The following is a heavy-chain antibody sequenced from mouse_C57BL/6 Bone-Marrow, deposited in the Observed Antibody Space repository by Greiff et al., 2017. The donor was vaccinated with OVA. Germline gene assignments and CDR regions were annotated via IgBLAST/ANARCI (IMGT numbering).Heavy chain of an antibody. CDR1: GFKITDYY. Sequence: VQLQQSGAELVKPGASVKLSCTASGFKITDYYMHWVKQRTEQGLEWIGRIDPEDGATKSAPKFPGKATITADTSSNTAYLQLSSLTAEDTAFYYCARGLRGGCDYWGQGTTLTVSS. J-gene: IGHJ2*01. V-gene: IGHV14-2*01. D-gene: IGHD2-4*01. CDR2: IDPEDGAT. CDR3: ARGLRGGCDY.